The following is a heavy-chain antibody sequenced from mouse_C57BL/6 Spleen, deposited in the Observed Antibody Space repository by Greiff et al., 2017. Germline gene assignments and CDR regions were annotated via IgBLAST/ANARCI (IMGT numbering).Heavy chain of an antibody. D-gene: IGHD2-4*01. Sequence: EVHLVESGGGLVKPGGSLKLSCAASGFTFSDYGMHWVRQAPEKGLEWVAYISSGSSTIYYAATVKGRFPISSDNAKNTLFLQMTSLRSEDTAMYYCARRKYDYDGGGYCDVLGTETTVTVYS. V-gene: IGHV5-17*01. CDR1: GFTFSDYG. CDR3: ARRKYDYDGGGYCDV. J-gene: IGHJ1*03. CDR2: ISSGSSTI.